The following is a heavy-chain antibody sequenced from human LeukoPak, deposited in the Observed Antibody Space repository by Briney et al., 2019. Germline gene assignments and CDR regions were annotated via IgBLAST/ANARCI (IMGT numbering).Heavy chain of an antibody. Sequence: GGSLRLSCAASGFTFSNAWMSWVRQAPGKGLEWVGRIKSKIDGETTDYAAPVKGRFTISRDDSKNTLYLQMNSLKTEDTAVYYCTTVLHYYDSSDYRSSFDYWGQGTLVTVSS. CDR3: TTVLHYYDSSDYRSSFDY. D-gene: IGHD3-22*01. J-gene: IGHJ4*02. CDR2: IKSKIDGETT. V-gene: IGHV3-15*01. CDR1: GFTFSNAW.